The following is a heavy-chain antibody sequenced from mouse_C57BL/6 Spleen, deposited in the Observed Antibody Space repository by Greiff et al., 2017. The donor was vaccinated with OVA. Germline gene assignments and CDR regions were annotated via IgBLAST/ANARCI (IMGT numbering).Heavy chain of an antibody. V-gene: IGHV1-18*01. D-gene: IGHD2-4*01. CDR3: ARRYDYDVYFGV. CDR1: GYTFTDYN. Sequence: EVQLQQSGPELVKPGASVKIPCKASGYTFTDYNMDWVKQSHGKSLEWIGDINPNNGGTIYNQKFKGKATLTVDKSSSTAYMELRSLTSEDTAVYYWARRYDYDVYFGVWGTGTTVTVSS. CDR2: INPNNGGT. J-gene: IGHJ1*03.